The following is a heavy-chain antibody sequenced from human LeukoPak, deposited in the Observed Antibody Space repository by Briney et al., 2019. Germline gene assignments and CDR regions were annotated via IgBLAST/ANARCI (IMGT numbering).Heavy chain of an antibody. J-gene: IGHJ4*02. V-gene: IGHV3-30*04. CDR3: VRDGWHYEFES. Sequence: GGPLRLSCTTSEFTLSDYNMHWVRQAPGKGLEWVALVMYDESNKNYADSVRGRFTISRDISKNTLYLQMNSLTDEDTALYYCVRDGWHYEFESWGQGTLVVVSS. CDR2: VMYDESNK. D-gene: IGHD1-7*01. CDR1: EFTLSDYN.